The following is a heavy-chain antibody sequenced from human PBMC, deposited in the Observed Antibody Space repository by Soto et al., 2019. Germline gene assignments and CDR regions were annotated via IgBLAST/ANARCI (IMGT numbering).Heavy chain of an antibody. D-gene: IGHD5-18*01. CDR2: IKQDGSEK. CDR3: ARDGSGNSYGNSDY. CDR1: GFTFSSYW. J-gene: IGHJ4*02. Sequence: EVQLVESGGGLVQPGGSLRLSCAASGFTFSSYWMSWVRQAPGKGLEWVANIKQDGSEKYYVDSVKGRFTISRDNAKNSLYLQMNSLRAEDTAVYYCARDGSGNSYGNSDYWGQGTLVTVSS. V-gene: IGHV3-7*01.